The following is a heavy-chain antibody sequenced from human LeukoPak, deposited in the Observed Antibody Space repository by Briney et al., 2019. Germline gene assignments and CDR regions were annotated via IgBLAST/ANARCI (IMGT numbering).Heavy chain of an antibody. J-gene: IGHJ4*02. CDR1: GGSISSHY. CDR3: AREGGHYYGSGSYYLDD. Sequence: PETLSLTCTVSGGSISSHYWSWIRQPPGKGLEWIGYIYYSGSTNYNPSLKSRVTISVDTSKNQFSLKLSSVTAADTAAYYCAREGGHYYGSGSYYLDDWGQGTLVTVSS. D-gene: IGHD3-10*01. CDR2: IYYSGST. V-gene: IGHV4-59*11.